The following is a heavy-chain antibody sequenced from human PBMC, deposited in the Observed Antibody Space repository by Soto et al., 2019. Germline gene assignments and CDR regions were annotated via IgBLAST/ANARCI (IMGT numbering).Heavy chain of an antibody. Sequence: NPGGSLRLSCAASGFTFSSYSMNWVRQAPGKGLEWVSSISSSSSYIYYADSVKGRFTISRDNAKNSLYLQMNSLRAEDTAVYYCARSRCSSTSCYVYYYYGMDVWGQGTTVTVSS. D-gene: IGHD2-2*01. CDR3: ARSRCSSTSCYVYYYYGMDV. V-gene: IGHV3-21*01. CDR2: ISSSSSYI. CDR1: GFTFSSYS. J-gene: IGHJ6*02.